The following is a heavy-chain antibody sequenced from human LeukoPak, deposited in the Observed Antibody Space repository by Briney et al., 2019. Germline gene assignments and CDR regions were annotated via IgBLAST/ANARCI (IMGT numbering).Heavy chain of an antibody. CDR3: TTALLLWFGESDAFDI. CDR1: GFIFSDHY. D-gene: IGHD3-10*01. J-gene: IGHJ3*02. V-gene: IGHV3-72*01. Sequence: PGGSLRLSCAASGFIFSDHYMDWVRQAPGKGLEWVGRTRNKAYRYTPEYAASVKGRFTISRDDSKNTMYLQMNSLKTEDTAVYYCTTALLLWFGESDAFDIWGQGTMVTVSS. CDR2: TRNKAYRYTP.